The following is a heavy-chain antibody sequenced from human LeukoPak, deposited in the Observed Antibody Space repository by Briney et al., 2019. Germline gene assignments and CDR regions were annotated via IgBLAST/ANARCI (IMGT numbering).Heavy chain of an antibody. CDR2: ISGSGGDT. V-gene: IGHV3-23*01. J-gene: IGHJ4*02. D-gene: IGHD3-10*01. CDR1: GFAFSNYA. CDR3: AKDLDKEVRGVIC. Sequence: PGGSLRLSCAASGFAFSNYAMSWVRQAPGKGLEWVSAISGSGGDTYYVDSVKGRFTISRDNYKNTLYLQMNSLRAEDTAVYYCAKDLDKEVRGVICWGQGTLVTVSS.